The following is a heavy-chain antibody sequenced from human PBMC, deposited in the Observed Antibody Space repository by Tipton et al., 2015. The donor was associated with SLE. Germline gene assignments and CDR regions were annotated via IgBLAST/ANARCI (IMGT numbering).Heavy chain of an antibody. J-gene: IGHJ3*02. CDR2: IGANSGGT. D-gene: IGHD5-12*01. CDR3: AKDQIVATIRDAFDI. Sequence: SLRLSCAASGFTFRNYAMNWVRQAPGKGLEWVSTIGANSGGTYYADSVKGRFTISRDNSKNTLYLQMNSLRAEDTALYYCAKDQIVATIRDAFDIWGQGTMVTVSS. CDR1: GFTFRNYA. V-gene: IGHV3-23*01.